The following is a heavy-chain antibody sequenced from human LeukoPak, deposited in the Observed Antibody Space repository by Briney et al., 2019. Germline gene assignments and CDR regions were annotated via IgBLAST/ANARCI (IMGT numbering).Heavy chain of an antibody. CDR3: GRRFCNSCPLDF. V-gene: IGHV3-66*04. D-gene: IGHD2-21*01. CDR2: CLAGGLL. J-gene: IGHJ4*02. CDR1: GFTLTTNN. Sequence: GGSLRLSCVGPGFTLTTNNMYWVRQAPGKGLECVSTCLAGGLLHYADSVRDRFIISRDTSKNTLYLQMSSLSAEDTAVYYCGRRFCNSCPLDFWGQGTLVTVSS.